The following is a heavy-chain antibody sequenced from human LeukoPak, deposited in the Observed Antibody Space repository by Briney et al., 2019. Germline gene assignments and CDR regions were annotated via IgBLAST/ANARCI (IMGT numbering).Heavy chain of an antibody. D-gene: IGHD3-3*01. V-gene: IGHV4-31*03. Sequence: SETPSLTCTVSGGSISSGGYYWSWIRQHPGKGLEWIGYIYYSGSTYYNPSLKSRVTISVDTSKNQFSLKLSSVTAADTAVYYCAREGPYYDFWSGYYPVWGQGTTVTVSS. CDR1: GGSISSGGYY. J-gene: IGHJ6*02. CDR3: AREGPYYDFWSGYYPV. CDR2: IYYSGST.